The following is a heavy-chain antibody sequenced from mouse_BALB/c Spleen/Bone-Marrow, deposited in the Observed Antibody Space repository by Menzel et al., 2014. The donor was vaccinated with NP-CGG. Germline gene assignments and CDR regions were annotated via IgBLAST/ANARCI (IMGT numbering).Heavy chain of an antibody. CDR1: GYTFSSYW. J-gene: IGHJ2*01. V-gene: IGHV1-9*01. Sequence: QVQLQQSGAELMKPGASVKISCKATGYTFSSYWIEWVKQRPGHGLEWIGEILPGSGSTNYNEKFKGSATSTADTSSNTAYMQLSSLTSEDSAVYYCARFYYYGSSYYFDYWGQGTTLTVSS. CDR2: ILPGSGST. D-gene: IGHD1-1*01. CDR3: ARFYYYGSSYYFDY.